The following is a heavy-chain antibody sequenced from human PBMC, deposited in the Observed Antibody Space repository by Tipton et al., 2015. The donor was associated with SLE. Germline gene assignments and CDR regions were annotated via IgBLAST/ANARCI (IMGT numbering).Heavy chain of an antibody. V-gene: IGHV3-23*01. CDR1: GFTFSSYA. Sequence: SLRLSCAASGFTFSSYAMNWVRQAPGQGLEWVSSINNNGARTYYADSVKGRFTISRDNSENTLYLQMNSLRAEDTAVYCCANSKGRFLEWLHAFDIWGLGAIVPVSS. J-gene: IGHJ3*02. CDR2: INNNGART. CDR3: ANSKGRFLEWLHAFDI. D-gene: IGHD3-3*01.